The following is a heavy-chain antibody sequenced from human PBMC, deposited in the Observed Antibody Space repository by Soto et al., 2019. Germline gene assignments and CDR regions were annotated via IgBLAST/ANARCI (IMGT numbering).Heavy chain of an antibody. CDR2: IYKSATT. V-gene: IGHV4-30-4*01. CDR3: ARGRYCLTGRCFPNWFDS. J-gene: IGHJ5*01. CDR1: GDSISNLDYF. D-gene: IGHD7-27*01. Sequence: SETLSLTCSVSGDSISNLDYFWAWIRQPPGQALEYIGYIYKSATTYYNPSFESRVAISVDTSESQFSLNVTSVTAADTAVYFCARGRYCLTGRCFPNWFDSWGQGALVTVSS.